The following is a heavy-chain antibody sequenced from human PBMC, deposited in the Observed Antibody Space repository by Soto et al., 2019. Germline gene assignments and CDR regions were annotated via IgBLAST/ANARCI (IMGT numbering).Heavy chain of an antibody. V-gene: IGHV3-33*01. J-gene: IGHJ6*02. Sequence: PGGSLRLSGAASGFTFSSYCIHWVRQAPCKGLEWVAVIWYDGINKYYADSVKGRFTISRDNSKDTLYLKMNSLRAEDTAVYYCARDHLVWRASYYHYGMDVRGQGTTVIV. CDR2: IWYDGINK. D-gene: IGHD2-2*01. CDR1: GFTFSSYC. CDR3: ARDHLVWRASYYHYGMDV.